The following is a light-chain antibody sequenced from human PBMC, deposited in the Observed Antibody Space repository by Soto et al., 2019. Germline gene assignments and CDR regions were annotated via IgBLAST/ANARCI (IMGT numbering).Light chain of an antibody. V-gene: IGKV3-11*01. J-gene: IGKJ1*01. CDR1: QSVSSY. CDR3: RGGTKGPGT. CDR2: DAS. Sequence: EIVLTQSPATLSLSPGERATLSCRASQSVSSYLAWYQQKPGQAPRLLIYDASNRATGIPARFSGSGFGTASTFSCAVLNHEDFTIFTCRGGTKGPGTSGKENKVQTK.